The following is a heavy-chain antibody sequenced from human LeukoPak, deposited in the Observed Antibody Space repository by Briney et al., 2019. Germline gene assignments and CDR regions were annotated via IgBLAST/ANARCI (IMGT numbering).Heavy chain of an antibody. J-gene: IGHJ4*02. CDR3: ARDSRPATAMSTDY. CDR1: GFTFSSYG. Sequence: GGSLRLSCAASGFTFSSYGMHWVRQAPGKGLEWVANIKQDGSEKYYVDSVKGRFTISRDNAKNSLYLQMNSLRAEDTAVYYCARDSRPATAMSTDYWGQGTLVTVSS. V-gene: IGHV3-7*01. CDR2: IKQDGSEK. D-gene: IGHD2-2*01.